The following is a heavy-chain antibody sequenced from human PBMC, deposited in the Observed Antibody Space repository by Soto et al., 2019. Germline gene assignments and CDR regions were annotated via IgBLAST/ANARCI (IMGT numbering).Heavy chain of an antibody. J-gene: IGHJ6*03. D-gene: IGHD3-10*01. CDR2: MNPNSGNT. V-gene: IGHV1-8*01. CDR1: GYTFTSYD. Sequence: GASVKVSCKASGYTFTSYDINWVRQATGQRLEWMGWMNPNSGNTDYAQKFQGRVTMTRNTSISTAYMELSSLRSEDTAVYYCARLDMVRGVIAGKYYYMDVWGKGTTVTVSS. CDR3: ARLDMVRGVIAGKYYYMDV.